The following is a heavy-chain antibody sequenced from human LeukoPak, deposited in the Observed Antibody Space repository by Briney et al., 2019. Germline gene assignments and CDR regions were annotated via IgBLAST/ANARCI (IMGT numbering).Heavy chain of an antibody. D-gene: IGHD4-17*01. CDR1: GFTFSDYY. CDR2: IYSGGTT. CDR3: ARVLWNGDYPRFDY. J-gene: IGHJ4*02. V-gene: IGHV3-53*01. Sequence: GGSLRLSCAASGFTFSDYYMSWIRQAPGKGLEWVSIIYSGGTTYYAASVKGRFTISRDNSKNTLYLQMNSLRAEDTAVYYCARVLWNGDYPRFDYWGQGTLVTVSS.